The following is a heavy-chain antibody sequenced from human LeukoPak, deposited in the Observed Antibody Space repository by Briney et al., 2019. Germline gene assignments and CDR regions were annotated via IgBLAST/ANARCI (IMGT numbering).Heavy chain of an antibody. D-gene: IGHD6-19*01. CDR2: IYPGDSHT. Sequence: GESLKISCQGSGYSFTTYWIGWVRQMPGKGLEWMGVIYPGDSHTRYSPSFQGQVTISADKSIGTAYLQWSSLKASDSAMYYCARVHNVRLVPWFDYWGQGTLVTVSS. V-gene: IGHV5-51*01. CDR1: GYSFTTYW. CDR3: ARVHNVRLVPWFDY. J-gene: IGHJ4*02.